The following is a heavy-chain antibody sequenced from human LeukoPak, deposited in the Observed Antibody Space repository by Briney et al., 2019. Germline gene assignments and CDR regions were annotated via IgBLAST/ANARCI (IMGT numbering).Heavy chain of an antibody. CDR1: GFTFSNAW. Sequence: GGSLRLSCAASGFTFSNAWMSWVRQAPGKGLDCVGRIKSKTDGGTTDYAAPVKGRFTISRDDSKNTLYLQMNSLKTEDTAVYYCTTDASYSSGWYQSYYFDYWGQGTLVTVSS. J-gene: IGHJ4*02. D-gene: IGHD6-19*01. V-gene: IGHV3-15*01. CDR3: TTDASYSSGWYQSYYFDY. CDR2: IKSKTDGGTT.